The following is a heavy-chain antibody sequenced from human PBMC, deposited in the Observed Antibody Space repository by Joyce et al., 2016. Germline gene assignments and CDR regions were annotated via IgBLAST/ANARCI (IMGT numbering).Heavy chain of an antibody. CDR2: IKSKAAGGTT. V-gene: IGHV3-15*01. J-gene: IGHJ4*02. D-gene: IGHD4-23*01. CDR3: TADLPGGISDYFDY. Sequence: EVQVVESGGDLVQPGESLRLSCAASGFTFSNAWMSWVRQAPGKGLGGIARIKSKAAGGTTDYAAPVKGRFTISRDDSNNMLYLQMNSLKTEDTAVYYCTADLPGGISDYFDYWGQGTLVTVSS. CDR1: GFTFSNAW.